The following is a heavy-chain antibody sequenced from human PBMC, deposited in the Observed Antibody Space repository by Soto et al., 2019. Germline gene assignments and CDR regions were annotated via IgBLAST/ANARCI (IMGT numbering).Heavy chain of an antibody. D-gene: IGHD2-15*01. CDR3: ASLRGGIVVVVAATYYYYGMDV. CDR1: GFTFSSYG. Sequence: GGSLRLSCAASGFTFSSYGMHWVRQAPGKGLEWVAVIWYDGSNKYYADSVKGRFTISRDNSKNTLYLQMNSLRAEDTAVYYCASLRGGIVVVVAATYYYYGMDVWGQGTTVTVSS. CDR2: IWYDGSNK. V-gene: IGHV3-33*01. J-gene: IGHJ6*02.